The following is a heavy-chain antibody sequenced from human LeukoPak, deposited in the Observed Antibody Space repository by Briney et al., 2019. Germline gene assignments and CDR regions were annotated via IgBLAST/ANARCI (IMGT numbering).Heavy chain of an antibody. D-gene: IGHD6-13*01. CDR1: GFTFSSYW. J-gene: IGHJ5*02. CDR3: AKARFSSRDLAGNWFDP. CDR2: ISGSGGST. Sequence: GGSQRLSCAASGFTFSSYWMHWVRQAPGKGLVWVSAISGSGGSTYYADSVKGRFTISRDNSKNTLYLQMNSLRAEDTVVYYCAKARFSSRDLAGNWFDPWGQGTLVTVSS. V-gene: IGHV3-23*01.